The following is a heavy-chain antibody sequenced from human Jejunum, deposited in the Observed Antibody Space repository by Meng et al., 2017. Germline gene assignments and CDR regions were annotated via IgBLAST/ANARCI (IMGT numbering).Heavy chain of an antibody. J-gene: IGHJ5*02. D-gene: IGHD3-22*01. V-gene: IGHV6-1*01. Sequence: LQLIGPRMGQPSTTPSLTLATSGNSVSSNCAACNWIRQSPSGGLEWMGRTYYRSKWYSDYAVSVKSRITINTDTSKNQLSLPLYSVTPEDTAVYDCARDESRLLRSWGQGTLVTVSS. CDR2: TYYRSKWYS. CDR1: GNSVSSNCAA. CDR3: ARDESRLLRS.